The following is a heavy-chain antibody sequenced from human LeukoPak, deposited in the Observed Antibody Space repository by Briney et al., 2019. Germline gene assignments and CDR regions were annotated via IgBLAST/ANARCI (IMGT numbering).Heavy chain of an antibody. J-gene: IGHJ4*02. D-gene: IGHD4-17*01. CDR2: INAGNGNT. CDR3: VYGDYSWYFDY. V-gene: IGHV1-3*01. Sequence: ASVKVSCKASGYTFTSYAMHWVRQAPGQRLKWMGWINAGNGNTKYSQKFQGRVTITRDTSASTAYMQLSSLRSEDTAVYYCVYGDYSWYFDYWGQGTLVTVSS. CDR1: GYTFTSYA.